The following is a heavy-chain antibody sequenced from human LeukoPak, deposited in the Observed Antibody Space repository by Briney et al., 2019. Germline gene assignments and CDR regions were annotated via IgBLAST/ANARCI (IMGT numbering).Heavy chain of an antibody. Sequence: ASVKVSCKASGGTFSSYAIGWVRQAPGQGLEWMGRIIPIFGTANYAQKFQGRVTITTDESTSTAYMELSSLRSEDTAVYYRASDNYPIFGVVITLSYWGQGTLVTVSS. D-gene: IGHD3-3*01. V-gene: IGHV1-69*05. J-gene: IGHJ4*02. CDR3: ASDNYPIFGVVITLSY. CDR2: IIPIFGTA. CDR1: GGTFSSYA.